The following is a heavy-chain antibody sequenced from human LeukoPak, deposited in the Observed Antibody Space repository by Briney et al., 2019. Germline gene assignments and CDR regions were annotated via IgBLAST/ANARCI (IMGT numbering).Heavy chain of an antibody. D-gene: IGHD7-27*01. Sequence: SETLSLTRTASGASVTDYYWSWIRQSPGKGLEWISYIHHSGNSDYSPSLRSRVTTSLDTSKNQFSLNLISVTAADTAVYYCTRGHWGLQSWSQGTLVTVSS. J-gene: IGHJ5*02. CDR2: IHHSGNS. V-gene: IGHV4-59*02. CDR1: GASVTDYY. CDR3: TRGHWGLQS.